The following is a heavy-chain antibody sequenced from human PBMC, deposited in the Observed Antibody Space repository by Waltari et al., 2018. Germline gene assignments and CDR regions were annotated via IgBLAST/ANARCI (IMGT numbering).Heavy chain of an antibody. CDR3: AREMTTFYYYMDV. J-gene: IGHJ6*03. CDR1: GFTISPYS. V-gene: IGHV3-48*04. Sequence: EAQLVESGGGLVQSGGSLRLSCGAAGFTISPYSMNWVRQAPGKGLEWIAYISSDPSSTYYADSVKGRCTISRDNAKNSVYLQMNSLRAEDTAVYYCAREMTTFYYYMDVWGKGTTVTVSS. CDR2: ISSDPSST.